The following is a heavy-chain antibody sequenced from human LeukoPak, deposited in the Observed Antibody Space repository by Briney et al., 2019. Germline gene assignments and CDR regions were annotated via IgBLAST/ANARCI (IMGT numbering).Heavy chain of an antibody. CDR1: GYTFTSYY. V-gene: IGHV1-46*01. Sequence: ASVKVSCKASGYTFTSYYMHWVRQAPGQGLEWMGIINPSGGSTSYAQKFQGRVTMTRDTSTSTVYTELSSLRSEDTAVYYCARDYHRRYYYDSSGYQVGYWGQGTLVTVSS. J-gene: IGHJ4*02. CDR2: INPSGGST. CDR3: ARDYHRRYYYDSSGYQVGY. D-gene: IGHD3-22*01.